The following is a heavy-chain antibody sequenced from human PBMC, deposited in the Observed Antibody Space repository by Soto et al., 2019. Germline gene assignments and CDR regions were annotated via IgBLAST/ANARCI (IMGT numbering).Heavy chain of an antibody. CDR3: AKECYDSSGYYYVEAFDI. CDR2: ISYDGSNK. Sequence: QVQLVESGGGVVQPGRSLRLSCAASGFTFSSYGMHWVRQAPGKGLEWVAVISYDGSNKYYADSVKGRFTISRDNSKNTLYLKMNSLRAEGTAVYYCAKECYDSSGYYYVEAFDIWGQGTMVTVSS. J-gene: IGHJ3*02. D-gene: IGHD3-22*01. V-gene: IGHV3-30*18. CDR1: GFTFSSYG.